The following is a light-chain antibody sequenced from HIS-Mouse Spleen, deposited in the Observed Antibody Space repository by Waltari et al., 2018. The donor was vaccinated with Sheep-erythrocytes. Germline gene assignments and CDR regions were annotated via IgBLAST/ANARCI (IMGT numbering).Light chain of an antibody. J-gene: IGLJ1*01. V-gene: IGLV2-11*01. Sequence: QSALTQPRSVSGSPGQSVTISCTGTSSDVGGFNHVSWYQPHPGQAPKLMIYDVSKRPSGVPDRFSGSKSGNTASLTISGLQAEDEADYYCCSYAGSYNHVFATGTKVTVL. CDR2: DVS. CDR1: SSDVGGFNH. CDR3: CSYAGSYNHV.